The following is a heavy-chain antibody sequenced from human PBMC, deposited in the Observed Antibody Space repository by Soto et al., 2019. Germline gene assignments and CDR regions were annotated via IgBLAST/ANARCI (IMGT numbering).Heavy chain of an antibody. CDR2: IYYSGST. D-gene: IGHD6-19*01. V-gene: IGHV4-31*11. CDR1: GGSFSGYY. Sequence: KTSETLSLTCAVYGGSFSGYYWSWIRQHPGKGLEWIGYIYYSGSTYYNPSLKSRVTISVDTSKNQFSLKLSSVTAADTAVYYCARETSNIAVAGYFDYWGQGTLVTVSS. J-gene: IGHJ4*02. CDR3: ARETSNIAVAGYFDY.